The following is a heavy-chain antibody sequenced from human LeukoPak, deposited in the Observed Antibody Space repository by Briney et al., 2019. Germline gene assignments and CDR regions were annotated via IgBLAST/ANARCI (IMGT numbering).Heavy chain of an antibody. CDR2: TYPGDSDT. J-gene: IGHJ4*02. D-gene: IGHD3-22*01. CDR1: GYSFTNYR. V-gene: IGHV5-51*01. CDR3: ARAGGWGYDTSRYFYY. Sequence: GESLKISCKGSGYSFTNYRIGWVRQMPGKGLEWMGITYPGDSDTRYSPSFQGQVTISADKSISTAYLQWSSLKASDTAIYYCARAGGWGYDTSRYFYYWGQGTRVTVSS.